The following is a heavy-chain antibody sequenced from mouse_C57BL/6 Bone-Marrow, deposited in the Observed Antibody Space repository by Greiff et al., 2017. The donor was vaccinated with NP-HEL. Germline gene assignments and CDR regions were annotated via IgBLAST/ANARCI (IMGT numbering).Heavy chain of an antibody. CDR2: INYDGSST. CDR3: AREGGSSSYWYFDV. Sequence: DVHLVESEGGLVQPGSSMKLSCTASGFTFSDYYMAWVRQVPEKGLEWVANINYDGSSTYYLDSLKSRFIISRDNAKNILYLQMSSLKSEDTATYYCAREGGSSSYWYFDVWGTGTTVTVSS. D-gene: IGHD1-1*01. J-gene: IGHJ1*03. CDR1: GFTFSDYY. V-gene: IGHV5-16*01.